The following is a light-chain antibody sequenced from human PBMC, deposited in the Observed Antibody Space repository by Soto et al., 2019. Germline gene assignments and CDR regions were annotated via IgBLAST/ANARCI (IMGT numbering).Light chain of an antibody. CDR3: CSYAGSYPFV. CDR2: DVD. Sequence: QSALTQPASVSGSPGQSITISCTGTVGLVSWYQHHPGKAPKLMIYDVDKRPSGVPGRFSGSKSGNTASLTISGLQAEDEADYYCCSYAGSYPFVFGTGTKVTVL. V-gene: IGLV2-23*02. J-gene: IGLJ1*01. CDR1: VGL.